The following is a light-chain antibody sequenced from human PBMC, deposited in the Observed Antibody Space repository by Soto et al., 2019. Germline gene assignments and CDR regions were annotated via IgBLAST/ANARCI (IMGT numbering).Light chain of an antibody. CDR2: AAS. J-gene: IGKJ1*01. Sequence: DFQMTQSPSSLSASVGDRVTISCRAGQDISNFLAWYQQRPGKVPKLLIYAASTLKSGVPSRFSGSGSWTDFTLTISSLQPEDAATYFCQRYRGAPRTFGQGTKVEIK. CDR1: QDISNF. CDR3: QRYRGAPRT. V-gene: IGKV1-27*01.